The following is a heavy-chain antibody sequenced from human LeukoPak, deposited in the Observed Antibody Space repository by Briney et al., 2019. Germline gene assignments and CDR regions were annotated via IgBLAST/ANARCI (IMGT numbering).Heavy chain of an antibody. CDR1: GGTFSSYA. CDR2: IIPILGIA. CDR3: ARSGYGGLHDY. V-gene: IGHV1-69*04. J-gene: IGHJ4*02. Sequence: SVKVSCKASGGTFSSYAISWVRQAPGQGLEWMGRIIPILGIANYAQKFQGRVTITADKSTSTAYMELSSLRSEDTAVYYCARSGYGGLHDYWGQGTLVTVSP. D-gene: IGHD4-23*01.